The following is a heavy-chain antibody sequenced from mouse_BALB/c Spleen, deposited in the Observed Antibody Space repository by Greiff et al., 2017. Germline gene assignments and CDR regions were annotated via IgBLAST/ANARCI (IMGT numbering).Heavy chain of an antibody. CDR3: ARWGNYYAMDY. Sequence: EVQVVESGGGLVQPGGSLKLSCAASGFTFSSYTMSWVRQTPEKRLEWVAYISNGGGSTYYPDTVKGRFTISRDNAKNTLYLQMSSLKSEDTAMYYCARWGNYYAMDYWGQGTSVTVSS. J-gene: IGHJ4*01. CDR2: ISNGGGST. V-gene: IGHV5-12-2*01. CDR1: GFTFSSYT.